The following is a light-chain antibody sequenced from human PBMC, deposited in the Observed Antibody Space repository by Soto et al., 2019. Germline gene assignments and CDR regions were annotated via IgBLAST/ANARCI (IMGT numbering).Light chain of an antibody. J-gene: IGKJ4*01. Sequence: DIQMTQSPSSLSASLGDRVTITCRASQNIDNYLNWYQQKPGKAPKLLIYATSTLQSGVPSRFSGIGSGTEFTLTISSLQAEDFATYFCQVSYISPAVIFGGGTKVAIK. CDR3: QVSYISPAVI. V-gene: IGKV1-39*01. CDR1: QNIDNY. CDR2: ATS.